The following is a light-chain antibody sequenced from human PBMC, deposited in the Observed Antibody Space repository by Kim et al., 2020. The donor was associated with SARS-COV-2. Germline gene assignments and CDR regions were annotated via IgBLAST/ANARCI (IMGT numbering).Light chain of an antibody. Sequence: DIVLTQSPGTLSLSPGEGATLSCRASQSVSSTYLAWYQQKSGQAPRLLIYGTSTRATGTPDRFSGSGSGTDFTLTISRLEPEDFAVYYCQQYGTSPRTFGGGTKVDI. CDR2: GTS. CDR1: QSVSSTY. V-gene: IGKV3-20*01. CDR3: QQYGTSPRT. J-gene: IGKJ4*01.